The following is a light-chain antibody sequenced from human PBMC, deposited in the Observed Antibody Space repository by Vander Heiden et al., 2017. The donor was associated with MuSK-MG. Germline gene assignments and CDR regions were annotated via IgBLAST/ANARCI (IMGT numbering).Light chain of an antibody. CDR1: QSVSNSY. J-gene: IGKJ1*01. CDR3: QQDGTSPKT. Sequence: EIVLTQSPGTLSLSPGERATLSCRASQSVSNSYLAWYQQKPGQAPRPLIYGATSRVTGIPDRFSGSGSGTDFTLTISRLEPEDFAVYYCQQDGTSPKTFGQGTKVKIK. V-gene: IGKV3-20*01. CDR2: GAT.